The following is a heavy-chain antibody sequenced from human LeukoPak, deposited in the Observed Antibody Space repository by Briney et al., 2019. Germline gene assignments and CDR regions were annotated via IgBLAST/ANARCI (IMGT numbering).Heavy chain of an antibody. CDR3: ARARTMITFGGIRHAFDI. Sequence: SVKVSCKASGGTFSSYAMNWVRQAPGQGLEWVGRIIPLLGITNHAQKLQGRVTVTADASTNTAYMELSSLISDDTAVYYCARARTMITFGGIRHAFDIWGQGTLVTVSS. D-gene: IGHD3-16*01. J-gene: IGHJ3*02. CDR1: GGTFSSYA. V-gene: IGHV1-69*04. CDR2: IIPLLGIT.